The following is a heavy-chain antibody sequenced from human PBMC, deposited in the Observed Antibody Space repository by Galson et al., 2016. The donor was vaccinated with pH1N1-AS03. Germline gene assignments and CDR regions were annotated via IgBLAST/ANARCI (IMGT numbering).Heavy chain of an antibody. CDR3: AREATIFGVAGLHMDV. D-gene: IGHD3-3*01. J-gene: IGHJ6*02. CDR1: GFTFGDYV. CDR2: ISRDSVNI. Sequence: SLRLSCAASGFTFGDYVMHWVRQAPGKGLEWVSGISRDSVNIGYADSVEGRFTISRDNARNSLYLQINSLRPEDKALYYCAREATIFGVAGLHMDVWGQGTTVTVSS. V-gene: IGHV3-9*01.